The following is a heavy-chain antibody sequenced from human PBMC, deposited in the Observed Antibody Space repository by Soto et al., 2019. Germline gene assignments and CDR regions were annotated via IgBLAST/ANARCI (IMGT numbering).Heavy chain of an antibody. J-gene: IGHJ6*03. Sequence: GGSLRLSCAASGFTFSSYGMHWVRQAPGKGLEWVADIWYDGSNIYYADSVKGRFTISRDNAKNSLYPQMNSLRAEDTAVYYCARDPYYGSGSYYPYYMDVWGKGTTVTVSS. CDR2: IWYDGSNI. V-gene: IGHV3-33*01. CDR1: GFTFSSYG. CDR3: ARDPYYGSGSYYPYYMDV. D-gene: IGHD3-10*01.